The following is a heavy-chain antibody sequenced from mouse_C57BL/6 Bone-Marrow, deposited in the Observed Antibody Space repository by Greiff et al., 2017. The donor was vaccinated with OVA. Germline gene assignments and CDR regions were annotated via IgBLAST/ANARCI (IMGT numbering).Heavy chain of an antibody. J-gene: IGHJ4*01. D-gene: IGHD2-14*01. CDR3: ARIGGSDYYAMDY. V-gene: IGHV1-55*01. Sequence: QVQLQQPEAELVKPGASVKMSCKASGYTFTSYWITWVKQRPGQGLEWIGDIYPGSGSTNYNEKFKSKATLTVDTSSSTAYMQLSSLTSEDSAVYYCARIGGSDYYAMDYWGQGTSVTVSS. CDR1: GYTFTSYW. CDR2: IYPGSGST.